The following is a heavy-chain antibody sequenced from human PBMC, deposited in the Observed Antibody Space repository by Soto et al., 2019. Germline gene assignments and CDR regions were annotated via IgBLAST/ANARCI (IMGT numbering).Heavy chain of an antibody. J-gene: IGHJ3*02. CDR1: GYSYTSYW. CDR2: IYPGDSDT. Sequence: GAALKISCKGCGYSYTSYWIGWVRQMPGKGLEWMGIIYPGDSDTRYSPSFQGQVTISADKSISTAYLQWSSLKASDTAMYYCARPIRHDAFDIWGQGTMVTV. V-gene: IGHV5-51*01. CDR3: ARPIRHDAFDI. D-gene: IGHD5-12*01.